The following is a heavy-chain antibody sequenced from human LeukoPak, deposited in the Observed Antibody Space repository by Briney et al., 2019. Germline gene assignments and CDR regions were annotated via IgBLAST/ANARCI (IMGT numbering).Heavy chain of an antibody. J-gene: IGHJ4*02. Sequence: GGSLRLSCAPSGFTFSSYELNWVRQAPGKGLEWVSYISSSGSTIYYADSVKGRFTISRDNAKNSLYLQMNSLRAEDTAVYYCARAGAGREYQLPFDYWGQGTLVPVSS. CDR3: ARAGAGREYQLPFDY. CDR1: GFTFSSYE. CDR2: ISSSGSTI. D-gene: IGHD2-2*01. V-gene: IGHV3-48*03.